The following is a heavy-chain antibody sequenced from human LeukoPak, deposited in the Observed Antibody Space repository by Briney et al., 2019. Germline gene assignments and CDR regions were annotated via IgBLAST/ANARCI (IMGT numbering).Heavy chain of an antibody. Sequence: ASVKVSCKASGGTFSSYAISWVRQAPGQGLEWMGGIIPIFGTAKHAQKFQGRVTITTDESTSTAYMELSSLRSEDTAVYYCASPSIAARHNYYYYMDVWGKGTTVTVSS. CDR2: IIPIFGTA. J-gene: IGHJ6*03. V-gene: IGHV1-69*05. CDR3: ASPSIAARHNYYYYMDV. D-gene: IGHD6-6*01. CDR1: GGTFSSYA.